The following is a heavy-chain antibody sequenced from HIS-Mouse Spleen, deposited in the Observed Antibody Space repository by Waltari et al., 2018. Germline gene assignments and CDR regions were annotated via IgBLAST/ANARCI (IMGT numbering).Heavy chain of an antibody. CDR3: AREIPYSSSWYDWYFDL. Sequence: QLQLQESGPGLVKPSETLSLTCTVSGCSISSSSYYWGWIRQPPGKGLEWIGSIYYSGSTDYNTSLNSRVTISVDTSKNQFSLKLSTVTAADTAVYYCAREIPYSSSWYDWYFDLWGRGTLVTVSS. D-gene: IGHD6-13*01. CDR1: GCSISSSSYY. J-gene: IGHJ2*01. CDR2: IYYSGST. V-gene: IGHV4-39*07.